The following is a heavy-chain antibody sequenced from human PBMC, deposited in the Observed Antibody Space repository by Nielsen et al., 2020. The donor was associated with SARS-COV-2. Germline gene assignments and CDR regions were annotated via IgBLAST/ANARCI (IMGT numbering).Heavy chain of an antibody. CDR3: AREWDFWSGYYPPAGFDP. J-gene: IGHJ5*02. CDR2: INSDGSST. Sequence: GESLKISCAASGFTFSSYWMHWVRQAPGKGLVWVSRINSDGSSTSYADSVKGRFTISRDNAKNTLYLQMNSLRAEDTAVYYCAREWDFWSGYYPPAGFDPWGQGTLVTVSS. V-gene: IGHV3-74*01. CDR1: GFTFSSYW. D-gene: IGHD3-3*01.